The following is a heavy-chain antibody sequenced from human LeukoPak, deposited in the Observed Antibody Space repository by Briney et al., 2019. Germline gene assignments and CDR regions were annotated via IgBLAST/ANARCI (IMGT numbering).Heavy chain of an antibody. CDR1: GFTLSSDW. Sequence: PGGSRRLSCVASGFTLSSDWMSWVRQAPGKGLEWVGFIRSKAYGGTTEYAASVKGRFTISRDDSKSIAYLQMNSLKTEDTAVYYCTRDGFPTSHFYYYGMDVWGQGTTVTVSS. D-gene: IGHD5-12*01. J-gene: IGHJ6*02. CDR3: TRDGFPTSHFYYYGMDV. CDR2: IRSKAYGGTT. V-gene: IGHV3-49*04.